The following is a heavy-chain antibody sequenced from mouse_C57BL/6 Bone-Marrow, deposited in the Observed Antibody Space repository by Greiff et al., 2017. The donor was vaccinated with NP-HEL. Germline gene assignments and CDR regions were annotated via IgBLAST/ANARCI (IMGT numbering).Heavy chain of an antibody. CDR3: ARSYDGYYVFFAY. CDR2: IYPSDSET. CDR1: GYTFTSYW. J-gene: IGHJ3*01. D-gene: IGHD2-3*01. Sequence: VQLQQPGAELVRPGSSVKLSCKASGYTFTSYWMDWVKQRPGQGLEWIGNIYPSDSETHYNQKFKDKATLTVDKSSSTAYMQLSSLTSEDSAVYYCARSYDGYYVFFAYWGQGTLVTVSA. V-gene: IGHV1-61*01.